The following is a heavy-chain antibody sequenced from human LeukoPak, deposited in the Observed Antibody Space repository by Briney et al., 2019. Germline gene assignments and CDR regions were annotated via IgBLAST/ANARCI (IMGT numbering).Heavy chain of an antibody. Sequence: SETLSLTCTVSGGSISSYYWSWIRQPPGKGLEWIGYIYYSGSTNYNPSLKSRVTISVDTSKNQFSLKLSSVTAADTAVYYCARGWYADYYDSSGYFDYWGQGTLVTVSS. V-gene: IGHV4-59*01. J-gene: IGHJ4*02. CDR1: GGSISSYY. CDR2: IYYSGST. CDR3: ARGWYADYYDSSGYFDY. D-gene: IGHD3-22*01.